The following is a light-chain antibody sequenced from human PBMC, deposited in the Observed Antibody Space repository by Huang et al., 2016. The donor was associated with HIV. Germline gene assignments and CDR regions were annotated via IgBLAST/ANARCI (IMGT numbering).Light chain of an antibody. CDR1: QSIIAY. CDR3: QQSFSIPWT. CDR2: AAT. Sequence: DIQMTQSPPSLSAPVGDRVTITCRASQSIIAYLNWYQQKPGKAPSLLIYAATSLQRGVPSRFSGRGAGTDFTLTISSLQPADFATYYCQQSFSIPWTFGQGTKVEIK. V-gene: IGKV1-39*01. J-gene: IGKJ1*01.